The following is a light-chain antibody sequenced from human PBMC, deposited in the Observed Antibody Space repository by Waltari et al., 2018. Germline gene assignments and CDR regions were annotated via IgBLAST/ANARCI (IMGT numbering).Light chain of an antibody. CDR3: LQRTSWPRT. V-gene: IGKV3-11*01. Sequence: EIVLTQSPGTVSLYPGERATLSCRASQNIANYLSWYQHRPGQAPRVLIYDASHRATGIPARFSGSGSGTDFTLTISSLDPEDFAVYYCLQRTSWPRTFGQGTKVEI. CDR2: DAS. CDR1: QNIANY. J-gene: IGKJ1*01.